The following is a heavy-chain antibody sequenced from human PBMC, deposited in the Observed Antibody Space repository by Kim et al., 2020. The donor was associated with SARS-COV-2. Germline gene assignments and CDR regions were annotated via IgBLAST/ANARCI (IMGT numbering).Heavy chain of an antibody. Sequence: GGSLRLSCAASGFTFSSYDMHWVRQATGKGLEWVSAIGTAGDTYYPGSVKGRFTISRENAKNSLYLQMNSLRAGDTAVYYCARGKTRDTAMVTRFSNYYYYGMYVWGQGTTVTVSS. J-gene: IGHJ6*02. CDR1: GFTFSSYD. CDR3: ARGKTRDTAMVTRFSNYYYYGMYV. D-gene: IGHD5-18*01. CDR2: IGTAGDT. V-gene: IGHV3-13*01.